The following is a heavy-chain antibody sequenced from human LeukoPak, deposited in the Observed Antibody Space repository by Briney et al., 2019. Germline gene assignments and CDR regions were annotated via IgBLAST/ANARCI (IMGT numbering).Heavy chain of an antibody. CDR1: GGSFSGYY. V-gene: IGHV4-34*01. Sequence: SETLSLTCAVYGGSFSGYYWSWIRQPPGKGLEWIGEINDSGSTNYNPSLKSRVTISVDTSKNQFSLKLSSVTAADTAVYYCARILATRYYCGMDVWGQGTTVTVSS. J-gene: IGHJ6*02. D-gene: IGHD2-15*01. CDR2: INDSGST. CDR3: ARILATRYYCGMDV.